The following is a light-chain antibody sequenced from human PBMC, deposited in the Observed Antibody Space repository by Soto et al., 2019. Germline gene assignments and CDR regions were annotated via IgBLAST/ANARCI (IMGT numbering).Light chain of an antibody. CDR3: QQYGSSPPSIT. V-gene: IGKV3-15*01. CDR1: QSVKSN. J-gene: IGKJ5*01. CDR2: AAS. Sequence: EIVMTQSPATLSVSPGERAALSCRASQSVKSNLAWYQQKPGQAPRLLIYAASSRATGLPARFSGSGSGTEFTLTISRLEPEDFAVYYCQQYGSSPPSITFGQGTRLEIK.